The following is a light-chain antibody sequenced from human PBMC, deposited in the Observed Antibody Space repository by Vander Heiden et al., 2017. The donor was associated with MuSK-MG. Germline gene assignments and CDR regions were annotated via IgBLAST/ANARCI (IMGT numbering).Light chain of an antibody. V-gene: IGKV1-39*01. CDR3: QQSDSTPYT. CDR1: QSISSY. CDR2: AAS. Sequence: DIQMTQSPSSLSASVGDRVTITCRASQSISSYLNWYQQKPGKAPKFLIYAASSVQSGVPSRFSGSGSGTGFTLTISSLQPEDFATYYCQQSDSTPYTFGQGTKLEIK. J-gene: IGKJ2*01.